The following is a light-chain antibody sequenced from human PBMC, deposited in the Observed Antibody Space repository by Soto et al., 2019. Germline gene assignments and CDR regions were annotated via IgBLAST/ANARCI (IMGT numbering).Light chain of an antibody. CDR2: EGS. J-gene: IGLJ1*01. CDR3: CSYVDSTTSYV. CDR1: SRDVGSYNL. V-gene: IGLV2-23*01. Sequence: QSALTQPASVSGSPGQSITICCTGTSRDVGSYNLVSWYQQHPGTAPKLMIYEGSKRPSGISNRFSGSKSGNAASLTISGLQAEDEADYYCCSYVDSTTSYVFGTGTKVTVL.